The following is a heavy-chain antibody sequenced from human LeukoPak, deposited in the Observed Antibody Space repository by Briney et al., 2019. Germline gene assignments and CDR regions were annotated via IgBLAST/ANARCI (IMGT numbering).Heavy chain of an antibody. CDR3: TTDPYYYDSSGYYYARYYFDY. CDR1: GFTFSNAW. CDR2: IKSKTDGGTT. Sequence: GGSLRLSCAASGFTFSNAWMSWVRQAPGKGLEWVGRIKSKTDGGTTDYAAPVKGRFTISRDDSKNTLYLQMNSPKTEDTAVHYCTTDPYYYDSSGYYYARYYFDYWGQGTLVTVSS. J-gene: IGHJ4*02. V-gene: IGHV3-15*01. D-gene: IGHD3-22*01.